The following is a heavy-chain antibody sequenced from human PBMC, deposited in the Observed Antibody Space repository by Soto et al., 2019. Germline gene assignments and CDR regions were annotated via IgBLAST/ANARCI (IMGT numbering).Heavy chain of an antibody. J-gene: IGHJ4*02. Sequence: ASVEVSCKASGGTFSSYAISWVRQAPGQGLEWMGGFDPEDGETFYAQKFQGRVTMTEDKSTDTAYMELRSLRSEDTAVYYCAGGYCTRTSCHDYDNWGQGTLVTVSS. CDR2: FDPEDGET. CDR3: AGGYCTRTSCHDYDN. CDR1: GGTFSSYA. D-gene: IGHD2-2*01. V-gene: IGHV1-24*01.